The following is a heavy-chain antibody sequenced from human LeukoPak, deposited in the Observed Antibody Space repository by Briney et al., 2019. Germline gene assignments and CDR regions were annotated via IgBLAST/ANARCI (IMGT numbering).Heavy chain of an antibody. D-gene: IGHD4-23*01. CDR2: IYTSGST. J-gene: IGHJ4*02. CDR1: GGSISSGSYY. Sequence: SETLSLTCTVSGGSISSGSYYWSWIRQPAGKGLEWIGRIYTSGSTNYNPSLESRVTISVDTSKNQSSLKLSSVTAADTAVYYCARGYGGNPLDYWGQGTLVTVSS. V-gene: IGHV4-61*02. CDR3: ARGYGGNPLDY.